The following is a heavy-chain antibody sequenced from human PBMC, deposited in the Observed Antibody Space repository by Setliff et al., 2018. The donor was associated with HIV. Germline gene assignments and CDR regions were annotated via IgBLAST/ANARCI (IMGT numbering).Heavy chain of an antibody. Sequence: SETLSLTCTVSGGSISTYYWSWIRQPPGKGLEWIGSIYFTGSSYNNPSLKSRVTLSVDTSKHQFSLKLSSVTAADTAVYYCARVQMAYAAFDVWGQGTMVTVSS. J-gene: IGHJ3*01. D-gene: IGHD4-17*01. CDR1: GGSISTYY. V-gene: IGHV4-59*01. CDR3: ARVQMAYAAFDV. CDR2: IYFTGSS.